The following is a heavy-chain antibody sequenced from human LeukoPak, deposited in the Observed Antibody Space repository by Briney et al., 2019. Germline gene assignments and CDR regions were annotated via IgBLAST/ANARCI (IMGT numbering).Heavy chain of an antibody. CDR1: GGSFSGYY. CDR2: INHSGST. V-gene: IGHV4-34*01. Sequence: SETLSPTCAVYGGSFSGYYWSWIRQPPGKGLEWIGEINHSGSTNYNPSLKSRVTISVDTSKNQFSLKLSSVTAADTAVYYCARLIYSRGLGYWGQGTLVTVSS. J-gene: IGHJ4*02. CDR3: ARLIYSRGLGY. D-gene: IGHD3-16*01.